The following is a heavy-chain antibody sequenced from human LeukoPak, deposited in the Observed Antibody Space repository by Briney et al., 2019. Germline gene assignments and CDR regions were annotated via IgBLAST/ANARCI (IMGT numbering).Heavy chain of an antibody. V-gene: IGHV3-53*01. CDR3: VTLPTGDY. CDR2: IYSGGST. Sequence: GSLRLSCAAFGFTVSRNHMTWVRQAPGKGLEWVSIIYSGGSTYYADSVRGRFTISRDSSQNTLYLQMNGLRAEDTAVYYCVTLPTGDYWGQGTLVTVSS. D-gene: IGHD2-15*01. CDR1: GFTVSRNH. J-gene: IGHJ4*02.